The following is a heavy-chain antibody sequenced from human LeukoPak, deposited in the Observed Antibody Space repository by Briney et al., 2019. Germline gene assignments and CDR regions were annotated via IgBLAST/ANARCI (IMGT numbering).Heavy chain of an antibody. Sequence: GGSLRLSCAASGFTFSSYAMHWVRQAPGKGLEWVAFIRYDGSNKYYADSVKGRFTISRDNSKNTLYLQMNSLRAEDTAVYYCARDRDVDTAAFSWGQGTLVTVSS. V-gene: IGHV3-30*14. CDR3: ARDRDVDTAAFS. CDR2: IRYDGSNK. J-gene: IGHJ4*02. D-gene: IGHD5-18*01. CDR1: GFTFSSYA.